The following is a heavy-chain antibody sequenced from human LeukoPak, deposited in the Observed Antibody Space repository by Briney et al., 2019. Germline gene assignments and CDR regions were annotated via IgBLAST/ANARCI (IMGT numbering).Heavy chain of an antibody. V-gene: IGHV3-53*01. CDR1: GFSVNSYY. Sequence: GGSLRLSCAASGFSVNSYYMSWVRQAPGRGLEWVSALSSGDNTHYADSVNGRFTISRDNSKNTLYLQLNSLRAEDTAVYYCARRYCGTCPTGHAFDLWGQGTVVTVSS. J-gene: IGHJ3*01. D-gene: IGHD2-21*01. CDR2: LSSGDNT. CDR3: ARRYCGTCPTGHAFDL.